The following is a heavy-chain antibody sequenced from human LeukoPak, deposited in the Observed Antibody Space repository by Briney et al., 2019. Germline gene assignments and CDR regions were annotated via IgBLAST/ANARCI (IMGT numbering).Heavy chain of an antibody. CDR1: GYTFTSYA. V-gene: IGHV1-3*01. Sequence: GASVKVSCKASGYTFTSYAMHWVRQAPGQRLEWMGWINAGNGNTKYSQKFQGRVTITRDTSASTAYMELSSLRSEDTAVYYCARDKLWFGELLYWFDPWGQGTLVTVSS. J-gene: IGHJ5*02. CDR3: ARDKLWFGELLYWFDP. D-gene: IGHD3-10*01. CDR2: INAGNGNT.